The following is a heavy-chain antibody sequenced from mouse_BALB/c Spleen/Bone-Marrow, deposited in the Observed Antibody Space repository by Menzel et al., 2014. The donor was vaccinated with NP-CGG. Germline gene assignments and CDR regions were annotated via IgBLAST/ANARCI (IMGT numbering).Heavy chain of an antibody. D-gene: IGHD4-1*01. V-gene: IGHV1S130*01. J-gene: IGHJ3*01. CDR2: IHPNSGNT. Sequence: VKLQESGSVLVRPGASVKLSCKASGYTFTSSWMHWAKQRPGQGLEWIGEIHPNSGNTNYNEKFKGKATLTVDTSSSTTYVDLSSLTSEDSAVYYCARYWSGFAYWGPGTLVPVSA. CDR1: GYTFTSSW. CDR3: ARYWSGFAY.